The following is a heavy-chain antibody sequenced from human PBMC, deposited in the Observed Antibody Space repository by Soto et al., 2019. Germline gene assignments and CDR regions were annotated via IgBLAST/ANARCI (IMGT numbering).Heavy chain of an antibody. CDR1: GFTFSSYA. J-gene: IGHJ6*02. CDR3: AKDLIAARGLESYYYYYGMDV. D-gene: IGHD6-6*01. V-gene: IGHV3-30-3*01. Sequence: PGGSLRLSCAASGFTFSSYAMHWVRQAPGKGLEWVAVISYDGSNKYYADSVKGRFTISRDNSKNTLYLQMNSLRAEDTAVYYCAKDLIAARGLESYYYYYGMDVWGHVTTVTVSS. CDR2: ISYDGSNK.